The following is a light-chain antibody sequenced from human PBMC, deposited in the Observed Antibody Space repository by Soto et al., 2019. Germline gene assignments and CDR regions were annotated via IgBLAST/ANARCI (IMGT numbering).Light chain of an antibody. CDR3: QKYNSAPVT. J-gene: IGKJ3*01. CDR1: QGISTY. Sequence: DIQMTQSPSSLSASVGDRVTITCRASQGISTYLAWYQQKAGKVPKLLIYGASTLQSGVPSRFSGSGSGTDFTLTITSLQPEDVATYYCQKYNSAPVTLGPGTKVHIK. V-gene: IGKV1-27*01. CDR2: GAS.